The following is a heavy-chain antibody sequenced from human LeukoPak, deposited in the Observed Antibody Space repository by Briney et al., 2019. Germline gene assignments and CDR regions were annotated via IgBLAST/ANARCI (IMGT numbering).Heavy chain of an antibody. D-gene: IGHD3-10*01. Sequence: SETLSLTCTASGGSISSYYWSWIRQPPGKGLEWIGYIYYSGSTNYNPSLKSRVTISVDTSKNQFSLKLSSVTAADTAVYYCAREWFGESAIDYWGQGTLVTVSS. CDR1: GGSISSYY. CDR2: IYYSGST. V-gene: IGHV4-59*01. CDR3: AREWFGESAIDY. J-gene: IGHJ4*02.